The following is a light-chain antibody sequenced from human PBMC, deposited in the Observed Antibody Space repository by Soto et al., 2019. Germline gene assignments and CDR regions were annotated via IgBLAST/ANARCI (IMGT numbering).Light chain of an antibody. Sequence: DIQMTQSPSTLSASVGDRVTITCRASQSISSWLAWYQQKPGKAPNLLIYKASSLESGVPSRFSGSGSGTEFTLTISSLQPDDFATYYCQQYNSFPLTFRGGTKVEIQ. CDR3: QQYNSFPLT. CDR1: QSISSW. CDR2: KAS. V-gene: IGKV1-5*03. J-gene: IGKJ4*01.